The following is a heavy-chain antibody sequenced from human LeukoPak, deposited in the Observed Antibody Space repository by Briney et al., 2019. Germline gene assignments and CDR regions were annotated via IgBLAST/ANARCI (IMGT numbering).Heavy chain of an antibody. CDR3: ARPKNIATPGPLGY. CDR1: GFTFSSYS. J-gene: IGHJ4*02. Sequence: GGSLRLSCAASGFTFSSYSMNWVRQAPGKGLEWVSSISSSSSYIYYADSVKGRFTISRDNAKNSLYLQMNSLRAEDTAVYYCARPKNIATPGPLGYWGQGTLVTVSS. D-gene: IGHD6-13*01. CDR2: ISSSSSYI. V-gene: IGHV3-21*01.